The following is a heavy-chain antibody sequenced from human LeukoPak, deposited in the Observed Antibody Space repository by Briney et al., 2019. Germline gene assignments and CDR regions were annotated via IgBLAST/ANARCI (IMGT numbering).Heavy chain of an antibody. V-gene: IGHV4-34*01. CDR2: INHSGST. CDR3: ASGPTVTWMGWFDP. CDR1: GGSFSVYY. Sequence: PSETLSLTCAVYGGSFSVYYWSWIRQPPGKGLEWIGEINHSGSTNYNPSLKSRVTISVDTSKNQFSLKLSSVTAADTAVYYCASGPTVTWMGWFDPWGQGTLVTVSS. J-gene: IGHJ5*02. D-gene: IGHD4-4*01.